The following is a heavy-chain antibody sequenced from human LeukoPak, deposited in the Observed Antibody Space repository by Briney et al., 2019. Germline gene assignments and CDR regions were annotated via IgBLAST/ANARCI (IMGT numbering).Heavy chain of an antibody. V-gene: IGHV1-69*05. CDR3: ASDPARGSYYRFDY. D-gene: IGHD1-26*01. CDR1: GGSFSSEA. Sequence: GASVKVSCKAFGGSFSSEAISWVRQAPGQGLEWMGGIIPIFGTANYAQKFQGRVTITTDESTSTAYMELSSLRSEDTAVYYCASDPARGSYYRFDYWGQGTLVTVSS. CDR2: IIPIFGTA. J-gene: IGHJ4*02.